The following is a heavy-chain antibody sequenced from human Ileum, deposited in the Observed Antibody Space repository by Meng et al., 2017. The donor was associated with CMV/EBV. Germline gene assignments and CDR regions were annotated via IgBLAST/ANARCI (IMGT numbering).Heavy chain of an antibody. Sequence: QVQPQESGPGLVKPSQTPSLTCTVSGDSLSTGDYYWSWIRQPPGKGPEWIGYIYYSGSTLYNPSLKSPVTISLDKSKNQFSLRLRSVTAADTAVYFCAREGGGWYFDSWGQGTLVTVSS. D-gene: IGHD6-19*01. V-gene: IGHV4-30-4*01. J-gene: IGHJ4*02. CDR2: IYYSGST. CDR3: AREGGGWYFDS. CDR1: GDSLSTGDYY.